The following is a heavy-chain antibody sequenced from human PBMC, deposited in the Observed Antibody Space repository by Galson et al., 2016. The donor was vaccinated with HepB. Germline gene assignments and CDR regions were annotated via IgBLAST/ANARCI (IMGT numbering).Heavy chain of an antibody. D-gene: IGHD3-3*01. CDR2: ISSHGSNN. Sequence: SLRLSCAASGFTFSNYAMHWVRQAPGKGLEWVAVISSHGSNNYYSDSVMGRLTISRDNSKNTLFLQMSSLRAEDTAVDYCAKGQFGEWFNYFDFWGQGTLVTVSS. CDR1: GFTFSNYA. V-gene: IGHV3-30*04. J-gene: IGHJ4*02. CDR3: AKGQFGEWFNYFDF.